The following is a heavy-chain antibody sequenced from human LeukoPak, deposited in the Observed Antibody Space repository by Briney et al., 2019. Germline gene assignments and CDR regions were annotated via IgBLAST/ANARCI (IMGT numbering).Heavy chain of an antibody. J-gene: IGHJ4*02. CDR1: GFTVSSKY. Sequence: PGGSLRLSCAASGFTVSSKYMSWVRQAPGKGLEWVSVIYSGGSTYYADSVKGRFTISRDNSKNTLYLQMNSLRAEDTAVYHCARGCSSTSCYGFDYWGQATLVTVSS. CDR3: ARGCSSTSCYGFDY. V-gene: IGHV3-53*01. CDR2: IYSGGST. D-gene: IGHD2-2*01.